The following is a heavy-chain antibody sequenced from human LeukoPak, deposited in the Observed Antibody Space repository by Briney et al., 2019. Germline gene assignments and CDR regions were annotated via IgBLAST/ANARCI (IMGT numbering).Heavy chain of an antibody. CDR3: ARVAYRAPFDP. J-gene: IGHJ5*02. CDR2: IYYSGST. CDR1: GGSISSYY. D-gene: IGHD3-16*01. Sequence: SETLSLTCTVSGGSISSYYWSWIRRPPGKGLEWIGYIYYSGSTNYNPSLKSRVTISVDTSKNQFSLKLSSVTAADTAVYYCARVAYRAPFDPWGQGTLVTVSS. V-gene: IGHV4-59*01.